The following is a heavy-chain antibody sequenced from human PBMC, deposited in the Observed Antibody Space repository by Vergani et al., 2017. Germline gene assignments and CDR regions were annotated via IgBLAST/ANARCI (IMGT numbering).Heavy chain of an antibody. J-gene: IGHJ4*02. CDR1: GDIFNNYT. CDR3: ARVSPGDNSGWEPFDY. Sequence: QGHLEQSGTEVKKPGSSVKVSCKVSGDIFNNYTVTWVRQAPGQGLEWMGRIIPIIRLATSAQKFQDRVKITGDTSTNTVYMEMNNLRSEDTAVYYCARVSPGDNSGWEPFDYWGQGTLVTVSS. V-gene: IGHV1-69*02. CDR2: IIPIIRLA. D-gene: IGHD6-19*01.